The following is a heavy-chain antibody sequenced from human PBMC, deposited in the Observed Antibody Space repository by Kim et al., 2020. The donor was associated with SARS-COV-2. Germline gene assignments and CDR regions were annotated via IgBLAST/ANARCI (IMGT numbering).Heavy chain of an antibody. CDR3: ARVSCSGGTCYPRHYYY. CDR1: GGSFSAYS. CDR2: IIQSGTT. J-gene: IGHJ6*01. Sequence: SETLSLTCSVSGGSFSAYSWTWIRQPPGKGLEWIGDIIQSGTTNYIPSLKSRITISVDTSKNQFSLSLSSVTAADTAVYYFARVSCSGGTCYPRHYYY. D-gene: IGHD2-15*01. V-gene: IGHV4-34*12.